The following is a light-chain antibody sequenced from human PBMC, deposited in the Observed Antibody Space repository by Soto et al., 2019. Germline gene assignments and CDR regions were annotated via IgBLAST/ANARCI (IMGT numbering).Light chain of an antibody. J-gene: IGLJ1*01. CDR1: SSDVGAYNY. CDR2: DVS. Sequence: QSALTQPRSVSGSPGQSVTISCTGTSSDVGAYNYVSWYQQHPAKAPNLMIYDVSKRPSGVPDRFSGSKSGNTASLTIFGLQAEDEGDYYCCSYTNSAYVFGTGTKVTVL. CDR3: CSYTNSAYV. V-gene: IGLV2-11*01.